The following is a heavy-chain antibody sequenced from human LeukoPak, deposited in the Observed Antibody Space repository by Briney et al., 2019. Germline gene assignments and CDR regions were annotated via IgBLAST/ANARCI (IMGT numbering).Heavy chain of an antibody. V-gene: IGHV5-51*01. Sequence: GQSLKISCKGSGYSFSSYWIGWVRQMPGKGLEWMGIIYPGDSDSRYSPSFQGQVTFSADKSISTAYLHWNSLKASDTAMYYCARHYVANSRVYSYYCDYWGQRTLLTVS. J-gene: IGHJ4*02. D-gene: IGHD3-22*01. CDR3: ARHYVANSRVYSYYCDY. CDR2: IYPGDSDS. CDR1: GYSFSSYW.